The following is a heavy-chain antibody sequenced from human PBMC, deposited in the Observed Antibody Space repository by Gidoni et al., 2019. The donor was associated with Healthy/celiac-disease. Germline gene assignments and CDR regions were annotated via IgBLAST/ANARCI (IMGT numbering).Heavy chain of an antibody. V-gene: IGHV3-30*03. CDR1: GFTFSSYG. CDR2: ISYDGSNK. D-gene: IGHD5-12*01. CDR3: ARATPLRLTRLVKSYYYGMDV. Sequence: QVQLVESGGGVVQPGRSLRLSCAASGFTFSSYGMHWVRQAPGKELEWVAVISYDGSNKYYADSVKGRFTISRDNSKNTLYLQMNSLRAEDTAVYYCARATPLRLTRLVKSYYYGMDVWGQGTTVTVSS. J-gene: IGHJ6*02.